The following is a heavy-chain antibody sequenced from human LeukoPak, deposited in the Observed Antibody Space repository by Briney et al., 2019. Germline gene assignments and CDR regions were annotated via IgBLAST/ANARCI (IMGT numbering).Heavy chain of an antibody. Sequence: SETLSLTCTVSGGSISSYYWSWIRQPPGKGLEWIGRIHPSGITHHNPSLKSRVTMSIDASKNQFSLKLTSVTAADTAVYYCVRDEYRDVWGKGTTVTVSS. J-gene: IGHJ6*04. CDR1: GGSISSYY. CDR3: VRDEYRDV. D-gene: IGHD2-2*02. V-gene: IGHV4-4*07. CDR2: IHPSGIT.